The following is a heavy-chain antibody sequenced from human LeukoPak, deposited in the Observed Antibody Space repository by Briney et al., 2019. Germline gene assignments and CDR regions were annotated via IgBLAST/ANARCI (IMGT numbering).Heavy chain of an antibody. D-gene: IGHD6-25*01. CDR2: IYYSGST. CDR1: GGSISSSSYY. CDR3: ASRRTGAATRLDY. J-gene: IGHJ4*02. V-gene: IGHV4-39*01. Sequence: MTSETLSLTCTVSGGSISSSSYYWGWIRQPPGEGLEWIGSIYYSGSTYYNPSLKSRVTISVDTSKDQFSLKLSSVTAADTAVYYCASRRTGAATRLDYWGQGTLVTVSS.